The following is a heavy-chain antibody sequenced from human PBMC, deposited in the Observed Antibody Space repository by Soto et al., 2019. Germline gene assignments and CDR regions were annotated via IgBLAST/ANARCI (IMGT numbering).Heavy chain of an antibody. CDR1: GGSISSGGYY. CDR2: IYYSGST. V-gene: IGHV4-31*03. D-gene: IGHD5-12*01. Sequence: QVQLQESGPGLVKPSQTLSLTCTVSGGSISSGGYYWSWIRQHPGKGLEWIGYIYYSGSTYYNPSLKRRVTISGDPSKIQFSLKLSSVTAAGAAVYYCARDAGWLPSAWGQGNLVTVSS. CDR3: ARDAGWLPSA. J-gene: IGHJ4*02.